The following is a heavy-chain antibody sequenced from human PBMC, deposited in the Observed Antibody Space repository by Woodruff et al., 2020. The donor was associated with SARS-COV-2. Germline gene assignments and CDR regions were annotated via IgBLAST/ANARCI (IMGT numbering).Heavy chain of an antibody. D-gene: IGHD2-21*01. J-gene: IGHJ4*02. V-gene: IGHV3-30*15. CDR3: ARGGEDGGFDY. Sequence: YYADSVKGRFTISRDNSKNTLYLQMSSLRAEDTAVYYCARGGEDGGFDYWGQGTLVTVSS.